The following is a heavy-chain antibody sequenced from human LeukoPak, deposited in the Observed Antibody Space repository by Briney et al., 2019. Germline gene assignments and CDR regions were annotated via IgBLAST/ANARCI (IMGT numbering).Heavy chain of an antibody. J-gene: IGHJ4*02. CDR2: INQDGSEK. Sequence: PGGSLRLSCVASGFTFKRYWMSWVRQAPGKGLEWVANINQDGSEKYYVDSVKGRFTISRDNSKNSLYLRMSSLRAEDAAVYYCATDPRPDSGNFLGFDYWGQGTLVTVSS. CDR1: GFTFKRYW. D-gene: IGHD4-23*01. CDR3: ATDPRPDSGNFLGFDY. V-gene: IGHV3-7*01.